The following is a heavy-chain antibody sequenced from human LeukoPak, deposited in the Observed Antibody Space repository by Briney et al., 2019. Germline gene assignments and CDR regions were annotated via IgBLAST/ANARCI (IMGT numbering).Heavy chain of an antibody. CDR3: ARDNIPLEIVVVIDYYMDV. V-gene: IGHV3-21*01. Sequence: PGGSLRLSCAASGFTFSSHSMNWVRQAPGKGLEWVSSISSSSSYIYYADSVKGRFTISRDNAKNSLYLQMNSLRAEDTAVYYCARDNIPLEIVVVIDYYMDVWGKGTTVTVSS. CDR1: GFTFSSHS. D-gene: IGHD2-2*01. CDR2: ISSSSSYI. J-gene: IGHJ6*03.